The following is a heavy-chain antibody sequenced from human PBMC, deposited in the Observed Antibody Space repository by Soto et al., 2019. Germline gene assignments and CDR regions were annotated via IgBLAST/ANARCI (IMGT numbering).Heavy chain of an antibody. J-gene: IGHJ3*02. Sequence: PSETLSLTCTVSGGSINSGPYSWGWIRQPPGKGLEWIGNIYYSGNTNYNPSLKSRVTISVDTSKNQFSLRLSSVTAADTAVYYCARGAATKIVVVMYDAFEIWGQGTMVTVSS. CDR3: ARGAATKIVVVMYDAFEI. D-gene: IGHD3-22*01. V-gene: IGHV4-39*01. CDR2: IYYSGNT. CDR1: GGSINSGPYS.